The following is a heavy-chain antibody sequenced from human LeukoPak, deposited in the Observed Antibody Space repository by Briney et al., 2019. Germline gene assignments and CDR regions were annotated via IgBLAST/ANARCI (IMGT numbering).Heavy chain of an antibody. CDR1: GGSISSGGYY. CDR2: IYYSGST. CDR3: ARPIHCSATRCTGAMDV. V-gene: IGHV4-31*03. J-gene: IGHJ6*01. D-gene: IGHD2-15*01. Sequence: SETLSLTCTVSGGSISSGGYYWSWIRQHPGKGLEWIGYIYYSGSTYYNPSLKSRATISVDRSKNQFSLKSNSVTAADTAVYFCARPIHCSATRCTGAMDVWGQGTTVAVSS.